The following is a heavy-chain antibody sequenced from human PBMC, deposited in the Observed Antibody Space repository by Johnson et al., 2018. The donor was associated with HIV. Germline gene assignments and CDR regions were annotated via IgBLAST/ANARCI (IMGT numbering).Heavy chain of an antibody. CDR2: IWYDGSNK. J-gene: IGHJ3*01. CDR3: AKSPGKDNGGNSGGIDF. D-gene: IGHD4-23*01. CDR1: GLTFSNAW. V-gene: IGHV3-33*03. Sequence: QVQLVESGGGVVQPGRSLRLSCAASGLTFSNAWMSWVRQAPGKGLEWVAVIWYDGSNKNYTESVKGRFSIPRDNSKNTLYLQMNSLRAEETATYYCAKSPGKDNGGNSGGIDFWGQGTRVTVSS.